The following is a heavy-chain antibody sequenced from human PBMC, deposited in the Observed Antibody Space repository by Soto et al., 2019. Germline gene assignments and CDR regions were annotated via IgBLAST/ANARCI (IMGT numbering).Heavy chain of an antibody. CDR1: GDSISSRNW. V-gene: IGHV4-4*02. D-gene: IGHD2-8*01. CDR2: IHHSGST. J-gene: IGHJ5*02. Sequence: QVQLQESGPGLVKPSETLSLTCAVSGDSISSRNWWSWVRQTPGKGLEYIGEIHHSGSTNYNPSLKIRVTMSVDKSKNQFSLNLHSVTAADTAIYYCARRKLEMMYVGWFDPWGQGTLVTVSS. CDR3: ARRKLEMMYVGWFDP.